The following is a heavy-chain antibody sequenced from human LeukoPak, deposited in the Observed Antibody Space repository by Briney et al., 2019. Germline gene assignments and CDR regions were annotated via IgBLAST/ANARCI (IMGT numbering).Heavy chain of an antibody. Sequence: GGSLRLSCAASGFAFSNYNMNWVRQAPGKGLEWVSSISRTSIYMYYADSVKGRFTISRDNAKKSLYLQMNSLRAEDTAVYYCARGRYDSSGYYSIFDYWGQGTLVTVSS. D-gene: IGHD3-22*01. CDR2: ISRTSIYM. V-gene: IGHV3-21*01. J-gene: IGHJ4*02. CDR3: ARGRYDSSGYYSIFDY. CDR1: GFAFSNYN.